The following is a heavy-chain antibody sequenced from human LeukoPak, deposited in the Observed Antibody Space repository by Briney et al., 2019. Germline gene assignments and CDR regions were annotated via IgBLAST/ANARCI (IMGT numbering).Heavy chain of an antibody. J-gene: IGHJ4*02. Sequence: GGSLRLSCAASGFTFSSYGMHWVRQAPGKGLEWVAVIPYDGSNKYYADSVKGRFTISRDNSKNTLYLQMNSLRAEDTAVYYCAKDGGSGSSDYWGQGTLVTVSS. CDR1: GFTFSSYG. CDR3: AKDGGSGSSDY. CDR2: IPYDGSNK. V-gene: IGHV3-30*18. D-gene: IGHD3-10*01.